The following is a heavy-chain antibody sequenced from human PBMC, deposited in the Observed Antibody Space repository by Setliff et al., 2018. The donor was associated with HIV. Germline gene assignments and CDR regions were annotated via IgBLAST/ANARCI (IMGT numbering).Heavy chain of an antibody. J-gene: IGHJ3*01. CDR3: ARQMTNNVVCPGASPHDPFDV. V-gene: IGHV5-51*01. CDR1: GYSFTSHW. Sequence: PGESLKISCQGSGYSFTSHWIGWVRQKPGKGLEWMGIIYPGNSETRYSPSFQGHVTLSVDKSIATAYLQWTSLEAADTAMYYCARQMTNNVVCPGASPHDPFDVWGQGTVVTVSS. CDR2: IYPGNSET. D-gene: IGHD2-8*01.